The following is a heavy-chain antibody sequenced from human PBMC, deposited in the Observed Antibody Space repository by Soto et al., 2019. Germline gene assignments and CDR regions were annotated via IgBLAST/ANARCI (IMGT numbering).Heavy chain of an antibody. D-gene: IGHD3-16*01. Sequence: GRALRVSCAASGFTFSSYWMHWVRQAPGKGLVWVSRINSDGSSTSYADSVKGRFTISRDNAKNTLYLQMNSLRAEDTAVYYCARDGDYYYGMDVWGQGTTVTVSS. V-gene: IGHV3-74*01. CDR3: ARDGDYYYGMDV. J-gene: IGHJ6*02. CDR2: INSDGSST. CDR1: GFTFSSYW.